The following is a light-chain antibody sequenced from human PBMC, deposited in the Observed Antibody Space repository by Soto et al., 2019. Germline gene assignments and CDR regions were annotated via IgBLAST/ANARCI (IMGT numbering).Light chain of an antibody. V-gene: IGKV1-9*01. Sequence: IQLTQSPSSLSASVGDRGTITCRAGQGISSSLAWYQQKPGKAPNLLISTASTLETGVPSRFSGSGSGTDFDLTISSLQPEDFATSYCQQIYSYPRTSGKGTKVEIK. J-gene: IGKJ1*01. CDR3: QQIYSYPRT. CDR2: TAS. CDR1: QGISSS.